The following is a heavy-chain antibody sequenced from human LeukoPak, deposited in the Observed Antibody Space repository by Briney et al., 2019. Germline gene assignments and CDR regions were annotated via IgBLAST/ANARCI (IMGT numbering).Heavy chain of an antibody. CDR3: AKGSGYDFDD. D-gene: IGHD3-22*01. J-gene: IGHJ4*02. Sequence: GSLRLSCAASGFTFRSYGIHWVRQAPGKGLEWVAFIGYDGSNKYYADSVKGRFTISRDNAKNTLYLQMNRLRAEDTAVYYCAKGSGYDFDDWGQGTLVTVSS. CDR2: IGYDGSNK. V-gene: IGHV3-30*02. CDR1: GFTFRSYG.